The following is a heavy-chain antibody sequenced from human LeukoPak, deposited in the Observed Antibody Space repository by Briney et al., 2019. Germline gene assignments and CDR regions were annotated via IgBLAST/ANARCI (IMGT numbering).Heavy chain of an antibody. CDR3: AEGKVNHLGALDY. V-gene: IGHV3-23*01. CDR1: GFTFSSYA. CDR2: ISESGGGSYSGGGT. Sequence: GGSLRLSCAASGFTFSSYAMAWVRQAPGKGLEWVSTISESGGGSYSGGGTYYRDSVKGRFIISKDGSTNTLFLQMDSLRADDTGIYYCAEGKVNHLGALDYWGQGALVTVSS. J-gene: IGHJ4*02. D-gene: IGHD1-26*01.